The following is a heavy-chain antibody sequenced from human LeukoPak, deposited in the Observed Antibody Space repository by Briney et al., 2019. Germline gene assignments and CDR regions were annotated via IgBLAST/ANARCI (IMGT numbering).Heavy chain of an antibody. D-gene: IGHD3/OR15-3a*01. Sequence: ASVKVSCKASGYTFTSYAMNWVRQAPGQGLEWMGWINTNTGNPTYTQGFTGRFVFSLDTSVSTAYLQISSLKAEDTAVYYCARDDGLSLVPSFDYWGQGTLVTVSS. V-gene: IGHV7-4-1*02. CDR1: GYTFTSYA. CDR2: INTNTGNP. J-gene: IGHJ4*02. CDR3: ARDDGLSLVPSFDY.